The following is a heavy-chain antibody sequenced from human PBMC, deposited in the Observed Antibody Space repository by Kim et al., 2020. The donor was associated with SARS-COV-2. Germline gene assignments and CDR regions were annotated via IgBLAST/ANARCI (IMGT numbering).Heavy chain of an antibody. CDR3: AREVSGDYRIDY. Sequence: SETLSLTCTVSGGSISSGSYYWSWIRQPAGKGLEWIGRIYTSGSTNYNPSLKSRVTISVDTSKNQFSLKLSSVTAADTAVYYCAREVSGDYRIDYWGQGTLVTVSS. CDR2: IYTSGST. V-gene: IGHV4-61*02. CDR1: GGSISSGSYY. J-gene: IGHJ4*02. D-gene: IGHD4-17*01.